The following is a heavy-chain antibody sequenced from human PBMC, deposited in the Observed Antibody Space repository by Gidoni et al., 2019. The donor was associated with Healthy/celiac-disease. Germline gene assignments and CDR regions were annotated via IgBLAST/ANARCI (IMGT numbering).Heavy chain of an antibody. Sequence: QLQLQASGPGLVKPSETLSLTCTVSGGSISSSSYYWGWIRQPPGKGLEWIGSIYYSGSTYYNPSLKSRVTISVDTSKNQFSLKLSSVTAADTAVYYCDVWGSYQDAFDIWGQGTMVTVSS. J-gene: IGHJ3*02. CDR1: GGSISSSSYY. CDR3: DVWGSYQDAFDI. D-gene: IGHD3-16*02. CDR2: IYYSGST. V-gene: IGHV4-39*01.